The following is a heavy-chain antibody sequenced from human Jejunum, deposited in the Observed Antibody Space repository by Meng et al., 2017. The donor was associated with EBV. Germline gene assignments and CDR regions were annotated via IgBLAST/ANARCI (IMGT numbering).Heavy chain of an antibody. V-gene: IGHV1-3*01. Sequence: VRSGAQVKTPGSSVRVSCQASEYFLTSYDPQWVRQAPGQRLEWMEWINGGATSTVYSQNCQGTLTIARDTSARTDFMELSSLTSEDTAVYYCASVPSCSSGSCQEFDYWGQGTLVTVSS. D-gene: IGHD2-2*01. CDR3: ASVPSCSSGSCQEFDY. CDR2: INGGATST. CDR1: EYFLTSYD. J-gene: IGHJ4*02.